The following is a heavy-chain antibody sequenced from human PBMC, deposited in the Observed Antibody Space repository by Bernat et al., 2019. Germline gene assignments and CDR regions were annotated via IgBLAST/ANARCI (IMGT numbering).Heavy chain of an antibody. V-gene: IGHV3-30*18. D-gene: IGHD6-13*01. CDR2: ISNAGRNK. CDR3: AKERDSSNWYGGGFDY. CDR1: GFTFSSYG. J-gene: IGHJ4*02. Sequence: QVQLLESGGGVVQPGRSLRPSCAASGFTFSSYGMHWVRQAPGKGLEWVAVISNAGRNKYYADSVKDRLTISRDNSQNTLYLQMNSLRVEDTAVYYCAKERDSSNWYGGGFDYWGQGTLVTVSS.